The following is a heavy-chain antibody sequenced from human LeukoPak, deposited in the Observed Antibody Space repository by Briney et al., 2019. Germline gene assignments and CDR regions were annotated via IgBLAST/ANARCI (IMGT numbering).Heavy chain of an antibody. J-gene: IGHJ4*02. Sequence: HTGGSLRLSCPASGFTFSSYATSWVRQAPGKGLEWVSAISGSGGSTYYADSVKGRFTISRDNSKNTLYLEMNSLRAEDTAVYYCAKGRSGYDHYYFHHWGQGTLVTVSS. CDR2: ISGSGGST. CDR1: GFTFSSYA. CDR3: AKGRSGYDHYYFHH. V-gene: IGHV3-23*01. D-gene: IGHD5-12*01.